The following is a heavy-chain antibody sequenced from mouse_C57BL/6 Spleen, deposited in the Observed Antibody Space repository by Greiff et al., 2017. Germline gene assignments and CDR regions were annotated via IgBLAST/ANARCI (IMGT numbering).Heavy chain of an antibody. CDR2: IDPSDSET. V-gene: IGHV1-52*01. Sequence: QVQLQQPGAELVRPGSSVKLSCKASGYTFTSYWMHWVQQRPIQGLEWIGNIDPSDSETPYNQKFKDKATLTVDKSSSTAYMQLSSLTSEDSAVYYCARWYYGSSFDYWGQGTTLTVSS. CDR3: ARWYYGSSFDY. D-gene: IGHD1-1*01. J-gene: IGHJ2*01. CDR1: GYTFTSYW.